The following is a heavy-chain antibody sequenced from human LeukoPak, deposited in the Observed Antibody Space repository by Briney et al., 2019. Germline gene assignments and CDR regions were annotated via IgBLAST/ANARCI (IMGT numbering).Heavy chain of an antibody. CDR3: ARLGGSADI. CDR1: GGSISSYY. CDR2: IYYSGST. Sequence: SETLSLTCTVSGGSISSYYWSWIRQPPGKGLEWIGYIYYSGSTNYNPSLKSRVTISVDTSKNQFSLKLSSVTAADTAVYYCARLGGSADIWGQGTMVTVSS. J-gene: IGHJ3*02. D-gene: IGHD1-26*01. V-gene: IGHV4-59*12.